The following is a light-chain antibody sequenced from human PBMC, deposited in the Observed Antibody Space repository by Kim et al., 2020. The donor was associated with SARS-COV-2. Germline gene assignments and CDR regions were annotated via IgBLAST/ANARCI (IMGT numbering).Light chain of an antibody. CDR2: AAS. Sequence: PGERATLSCRASQSVSSSLAWYQQKPGQAPRLLIYAASTRATGIPARFSGLGSGTEFTLTISSLQSEDFAVYYCQQYNDWPPLYTFGQETKLEI. CDR1: QSVSSS. J-gene: IGKJ2*01. CDR3: QQYNDWPPLYT. V-gene: IGKV3-15*01.